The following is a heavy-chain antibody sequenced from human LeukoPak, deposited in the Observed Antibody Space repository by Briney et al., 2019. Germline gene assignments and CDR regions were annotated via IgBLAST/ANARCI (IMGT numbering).Heavy chain of an antibody. CDR3: ARSPSPYSSGWYFDY. CDR2: TYQRSKWCN. D-gene: IGHD6-19*01. J-gene: IGHJ4*02. Sequence: SQTLSLTCAISGDSVSINSAAWNWIRQSPLRGLEWLGRTYQRSKWCNDYAVSVKSRITINPDISKNQFSLQLNSVTPEDTAVYYCARSPSPYSSGWYFDYWGQGTLVTVSS. V-gene: IGHV6-1*01. CDR1: GDSVSINSAA.